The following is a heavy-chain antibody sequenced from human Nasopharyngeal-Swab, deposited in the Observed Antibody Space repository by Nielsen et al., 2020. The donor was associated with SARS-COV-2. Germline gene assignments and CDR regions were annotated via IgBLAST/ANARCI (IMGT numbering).Heavy chain of an antibody. CDR3: AHSEIVVVPAAKPWFDP. V-gene: IGHV2-5*01. CDR2: IYWNDDK. Sequence: SGPTPVKPTQTLTLTCTFSGFSLSTSGVGVGWIRQPPGKALEWLALIYWNDDKRYSPSLKSRLTITKDTSKNQVVLTMTNMDPVDTATYYCAHSEIVVVPAAKPWFDPWGQGTLVTVSS. D-gene: IGHD2-2*01. CDR1: GFSLSTSGVG. J-gene: IGHJ5*02.